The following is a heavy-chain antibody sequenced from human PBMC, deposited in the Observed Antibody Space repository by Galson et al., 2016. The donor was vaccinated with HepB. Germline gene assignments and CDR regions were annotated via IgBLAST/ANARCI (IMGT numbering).Heavy chain of an antibody. CDR1: GFSFSAFA. CDR3: AREGHSSGHCGDFDC. CDR2: ISSSTWNT. V-gene: IGHV3-23*01. J-gene: IGHJ4*02. D-gene: IGHD6-19*01. Sequence: SLRLSCAASGFSFSAFAMTWVRQAPGKGLEWVSSISSSTWNTYYADSVKGRFTISRDNSENTLYLQLNSLRAEDTALYYCAREGHSSGHCGDFDCWGQGALVTVSS.